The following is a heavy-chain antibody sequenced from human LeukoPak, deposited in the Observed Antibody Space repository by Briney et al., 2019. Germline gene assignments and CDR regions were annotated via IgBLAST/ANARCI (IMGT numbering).Heavy chain of an antibody. CDR3: AREPGGGTNQGFDY. V-gene: IGHV3-23*01. CDR2: ISASGGST. D-gene: IGHD1-7*01. J-gene: IGHJ4*02. CDR1: GFTFSNYA. Sequence: GGSLRLSCAASGFTFSNYAMSWVRQAPGKGLEWVSAISASGGSTYYADSVKGRFTISRDNYKNTLYLHMDNLKAGDTAIYYCAREPGGGTNQGFDYWGQGTLVTVSS.